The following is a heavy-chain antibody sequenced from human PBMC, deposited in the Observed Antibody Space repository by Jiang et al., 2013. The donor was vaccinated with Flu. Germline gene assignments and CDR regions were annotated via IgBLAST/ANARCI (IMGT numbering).Heavy chain of an antibody. D-gene: IGHD1-20*01. J-gene: IGHJ6*02. V-gene: IGHV1-3*01. CDR3: AKSLITPMDYYNYGMDV. Sequence: APGQGLDWMGWISAGGGHTKYAQQFQGRVTISRDASATTAYMELSSLRSEDTAVYFCAKSLITPMDYYNYGMDVWGQGTTVTVSS. CDR2: ISAGGGHT.